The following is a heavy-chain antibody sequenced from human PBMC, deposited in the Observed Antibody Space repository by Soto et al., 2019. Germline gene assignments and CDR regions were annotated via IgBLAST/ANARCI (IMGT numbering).Heavy chain of an antibody. Sequence: EVRLVESGGGLVKPGGSLRLSCVASGINFKNAWMSWVRQAPGKGLEWVGLIKRKTEGEAVDYAGPVRGRISISRDDSENTIYLQRSRLERADTAVYFCTTDAPRYSWIECWGPGTLVTVSS. D-gene: IGHD1-26*01. CDR1: GINFKNAW. CDR2: IKRKTEGEAV. CDR3: TTDAPRYSWIEC. J-gene: IGHJ4*02. V-gene: IGHV3-15*01.